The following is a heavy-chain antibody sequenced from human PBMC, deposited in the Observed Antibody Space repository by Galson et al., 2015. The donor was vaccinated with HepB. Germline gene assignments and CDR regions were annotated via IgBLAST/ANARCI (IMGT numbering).Heavy chain of an antibody. V-gene: IGHV3-23*01. D-gene: IGHD4-11*01. Sequence: SLRLSCAASGFTFSSYAMSWVRQAPGKGLEWVSAISGSGGSTYYADSVKGRFTISRDNSKNTLYLQMNSLRAEDTAVYYCAKGDDYSNYVPGKFDYWGQGTLVTVSS. CDR1: GFTFSSYA. J-gene: IGHJ4*02. CDR3: AKGDDYSNYVPGKFDY. CDR2: ISGSGGST.